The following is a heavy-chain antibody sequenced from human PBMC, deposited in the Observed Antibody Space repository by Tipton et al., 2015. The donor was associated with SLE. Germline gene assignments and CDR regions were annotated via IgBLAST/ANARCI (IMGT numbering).Heavy chain of an antibody. J-gene: IGHJ4*02. V-gene: IGHV4-34*01. CDR2: IHHSGST. Sequence: LRLSCAVFGVSFSAYYWTWIRPPPGKGLEWSGEIHHSGSTNYNPSLRSRVTISVDTSKNQFSLRLSSVTTADTAVYYCARGARGNSYGSDEDFDYWGQGTLVTVSS. D-gene: IGHD5-18*01. CDR3: ARGARGNSYGSDEDFDY. CDR1: GVSFSAYY.